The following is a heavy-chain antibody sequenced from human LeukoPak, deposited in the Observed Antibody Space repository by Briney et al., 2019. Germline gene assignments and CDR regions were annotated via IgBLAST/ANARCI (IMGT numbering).Heavy chain of an antibody. CDR1: GFTFSSYS. V-gene: IGHV3-30-3*01. D-gene: IGHD5-18*01. CDR3: ARDTAMVGIDY. Sequence: TGGSLRLSCAASGFTFSSYSMHWVRQAPGKGLQWVTVISDDGSNKDYADSVKGRFTISRDNSKNTLYLQMNSLRAEDTAVYYCARDTAMVGIDYWGQGTLVTVSS. J-gene: IGHJ4*02. CDR2: ISDDGSNK.